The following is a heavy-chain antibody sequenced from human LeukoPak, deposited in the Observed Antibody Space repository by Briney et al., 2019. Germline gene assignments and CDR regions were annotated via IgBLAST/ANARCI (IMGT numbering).Heavy chain of an antibody. J-gene: IGHJ3*01. V-gene: IGHV4-38-2*02. CDR1: GYSISSGYC. CDR3: ARARKCLLLALCAFDF. CDR2: IYHSGST. Sequence: SETLSLTCTVSGYSISSGYCWGWIRQPPGKGLEWIGNIYHSGSTYYNPSLKSRVTISVDTFKNQFSLKLSSVTAADTAVYYCARARKCLLLALCAFDFWGQGTMVTVSS. D-gene: IGHD3-16*01.